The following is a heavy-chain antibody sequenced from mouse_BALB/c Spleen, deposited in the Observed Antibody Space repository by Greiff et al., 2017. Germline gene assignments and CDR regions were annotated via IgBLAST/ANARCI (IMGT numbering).Heavy chain of an antibody. CDR3: AKVRRYAMDY. Sequence: VNLVESGPGLVAPAQSLSISCAASGFSFTSYGVSWVRQPPGKGLEWLGVIWGDGSTTYHSALISRLSISKDNSKNHVILKLNSLHTDDTATYYCAKVRRYAMDYWGQGTSVTVSS. CDR1: GFSFTSYG. J-gene: IGHJ4*01. CDR2: IWGDGST. V-gene: IGHV2-3*01.